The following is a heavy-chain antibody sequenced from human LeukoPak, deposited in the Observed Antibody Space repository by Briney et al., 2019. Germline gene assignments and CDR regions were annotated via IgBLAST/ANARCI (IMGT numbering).Heavy chain of an antibody. CDR2: IYYSGST. CDR3: ARYSGPYSSSWFDY. D-gene: IGHD6-13*01. V-gene: IGHV4-39*02. J-gene: IGHJ4*01. Sequence: SETLSHTCTVSGGSISSSSYYWGWIRQPPGKGLERIGSIYYSGSTSYNPSLKSRVIVSLDTSKNHFSLKLNSVTAADTAVYYCARYSGPYSSSWFDYWGHGTLVTVSS. CDR1: GGSISSSSYY.